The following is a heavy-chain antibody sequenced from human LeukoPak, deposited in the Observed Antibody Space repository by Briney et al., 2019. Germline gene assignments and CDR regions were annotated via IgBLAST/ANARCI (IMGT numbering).Heavy chain of an antibody. CDR2: ITNSGGTI. D-gene: IGHD5-24*01. Sequence: PRGSLRLSCVASEFVFSSYEMNWVRQAPGKGLEWVSYITNSGGTIHYADSVKGRFTISRDNSRNLLYLQMNSLRAEDTAVYYCARFPHGCHFDYWGQEPWSPSPQ. V-gene: IGHV3-48*03. CDR3: ARFPHGCHFDY. J-gene: IGHJ4*01. CDR1: EFVFSSYE.